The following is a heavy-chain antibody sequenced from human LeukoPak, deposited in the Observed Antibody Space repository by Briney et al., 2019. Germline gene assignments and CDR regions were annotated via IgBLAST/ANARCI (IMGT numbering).Heavy chain of an antibody. CDR1: GFTFSSYA. CDR3: ARDAPPVRGFYYMDV. Sequence: GGSLRLSCAASGFTFSSYAMSWVRQAPGKGLEWVSAISGSGGSTYYADSVKGRFTISRDNAKNSLYLQMNSLRAEDTAVYYCARDAPPVRGFYYMDVWGKGTTVTISS. D-gene: IGHD3-10*02. J-gene: IGHJ6*03. V-gene: IGHV3-23*01. CDR2: ISGSGGST.